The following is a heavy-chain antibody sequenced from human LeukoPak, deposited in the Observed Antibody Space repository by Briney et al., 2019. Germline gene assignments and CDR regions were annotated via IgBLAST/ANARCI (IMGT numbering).Heavy chain of an antibody. CDR2: ISGSGGST. D-gene: IGHD2-21*02. CDR1: GFTFSIYA. CDR3: AKGRAYCGGDCYSGYYYGMDV. J-gene: IGHJ6*02. V-gene: IGHV3-23*01. Sequence: EGSLRLSCAASGFTFSIYAMSWVRQAPGKGLEWVSAISGSGGSTNYADSVKGRFTNSRDNSKNTLYLQMNSLRAEDTAVYYCAKGRAYCGGDCYSGYYYGMDVWGQGTTVTVSS.